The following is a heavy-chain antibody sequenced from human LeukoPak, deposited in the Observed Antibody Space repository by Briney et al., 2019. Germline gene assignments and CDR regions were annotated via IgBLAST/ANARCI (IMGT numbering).Heavy chain of an antibody. D-gene: IGHD3-22*01. CDR3: ARDLVYYDSSGSFDY. J-gene: IGHJ4*02. CDR2: ISYDGSNK. V-gene: IGHV3-30-3*01. Sequence: GGSRRLSCAASGFTFSSYAMHWVRQAPGKGLEWVAVISYDGSNKYYADSVKGRFTISRDNSKNTLYLQMNSLRAEDTAVYYCARDLVYYDSSGSFDYWGQGTLVTVSS. CDR1: GFTFSSYA.